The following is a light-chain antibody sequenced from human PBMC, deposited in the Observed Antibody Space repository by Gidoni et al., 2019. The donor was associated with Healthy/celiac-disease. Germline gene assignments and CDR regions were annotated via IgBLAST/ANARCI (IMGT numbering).Light chain of an antibody. CDR1: QSVSSY. V-gene: IGKV3-11*01. CDR2: DAS. CDR3: QQRSNWWT. J-gene: IGKJ1*01. Sequence: EIVLPQSPATLSLSPGERATLSCRASQSVSSYLAWYQQKPGQAPRLLIYDASNRATGIPARFSGSGSGTDFNLTISSLEPEDFAVYYCQQRSNWWTFGQGTKVEIK.